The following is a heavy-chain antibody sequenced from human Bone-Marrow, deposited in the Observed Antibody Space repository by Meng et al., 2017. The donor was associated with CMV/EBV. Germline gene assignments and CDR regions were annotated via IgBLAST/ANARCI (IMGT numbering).Heavy chain of an antibody. CDR3: ATVGMSIAAAGSGGLYYFDY. Sequence: QVQVVQCGAGVKKPGASGKVSCKVPGSTLPKLSMPWVRQAPGKGLEWMGGFDPEDGDTIYAQKFQGRVTMTEDTSTDTAYMELSSLRSEDTAVYYCATVGMSIAAAGSGGLYYFDYWGQGTLVTVSS. D-gene: IGHD6-13*01. V-gene: IGHV1-24*01. CDR2: FDPEDGDT. CDR1: GSTLPKLS. J-gene: IGHJ4*02.